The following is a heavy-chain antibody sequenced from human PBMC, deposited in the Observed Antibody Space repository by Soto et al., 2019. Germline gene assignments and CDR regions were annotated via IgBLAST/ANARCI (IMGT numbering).Heavy chain of an antibody. CDR1: GFTFSAYD. CDR3: ARAYSGRLPRRADYYFAMDV. CDR2: IGAADDP. J-gene: IGHJ6*02. V-gene: IGHV3-13*05. Sequence: GGSLRLSCAASGFTFSAYDMHWVRQTTGKGLEWVSAIGAADDPYYLGSVKGRFTISRENAKNSLYLQMNSLRAEDTAVYYCARAYSGRLPRRADYYFAMDVWGQGTTVTVSS. D-gene: IGHD2-15*01.